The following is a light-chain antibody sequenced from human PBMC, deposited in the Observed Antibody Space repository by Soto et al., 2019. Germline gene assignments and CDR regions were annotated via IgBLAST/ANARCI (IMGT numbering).Light chain of an antibody. CDR1: QSISGW. CDR2: KAS. Sequence: DVQMTQSPSTLSASVGDRVTITCRASQSISGWLAWYQQRPGKAPKLMIYKASTLETGVPSRFSGSGSGTEFTLTINNLQPDDFATYYCQQYAGYSLTFGQGTKVESK. CDR3: QQYAGYSLT. J-gene: IGKJ1*01. V-gene: IGKV1-5*03.